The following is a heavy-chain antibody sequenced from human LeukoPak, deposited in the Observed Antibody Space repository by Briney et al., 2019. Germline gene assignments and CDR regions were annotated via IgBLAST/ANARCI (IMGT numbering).Heavy chain of an antibody. Sequence: SETLSLTCAVYGGSFSGYSWSWVRQPPGKGLEWIGEITQTGTATYNPSLGSRVSISADRSKRQFFLKLTSVTAADTAVYYCATQEITIFGGWAYYYYYMDVWGKGTTVTVSS. CDR1: GGSFSGYS. D-gene: IGHD3-3*01. J-gene: IGHJ6*03. CDR2: ITQTGTA. CDR3: ATQEITIFGGWAYYYYYMDV. V-gene: IGHV4-34*01.